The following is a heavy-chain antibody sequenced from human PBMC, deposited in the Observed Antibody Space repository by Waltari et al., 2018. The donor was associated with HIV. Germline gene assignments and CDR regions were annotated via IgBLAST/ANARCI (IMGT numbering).Heavy chain of an antibody. Sequence: EVQLVESGGGLVQPGGSLRLSCAASGFTVSSNYMSWVRQAPGKGLEWVSVIYSGGSTYSADSVKGRFTISRDNSKNTLYLQMNSLRAEDTAVYYCARLTPQYSYGLDRYFDYWGQGTLVTVSS. J-gene: IGHJ4*02. CDR1: GFTVSSNY. CDR2: IYSGGST. CDR3: ARLTPQYSYGLDRYFDY. V-gene: IGHV3-66*02. D-gene: IGHD5-18*01.